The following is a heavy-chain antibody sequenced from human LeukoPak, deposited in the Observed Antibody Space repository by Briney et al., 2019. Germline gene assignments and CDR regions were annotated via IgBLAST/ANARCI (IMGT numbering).Heavy chain of an antibody. V-gene: IGHV3-53*01. D-gene: IGHD3-16*01. CDR1: GFTVSSNY. Sequence: PGGSLRLSCAASGFTVSSNYMSWVRQAPGRGLEWVSVIYSGGSTYYADSVKGRFTISRDNYKNTLYLQMNSLIAEDTVVYYCARRLGGFWGQGTLVTVSS. CDR3: ARRLGGF. CDR2: IYSGGST. J-gene: IGHJ4*02.